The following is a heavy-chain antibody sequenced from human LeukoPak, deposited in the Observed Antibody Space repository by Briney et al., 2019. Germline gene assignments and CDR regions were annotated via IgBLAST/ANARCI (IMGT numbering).Heavy chain of an antibody. V-gene: IGHV3-9*01. CDR3: AKDRFSGSSSWYDY. CDR1: GFTFDDYA. D-gene: IGHD6-13*01. J-gene: IGHJ4*02. Sequence: GGSLRLSCAASGFTFDDYAMHWVRQAPGKGLEWVSGISWNSGSIGYADSVKGRFTISRDNAKNSLYLQMNSLRAEDTALYYCAKDRFSGSSSWYDYWGQGTLVTASS. CDR2: ISWNSGSI.